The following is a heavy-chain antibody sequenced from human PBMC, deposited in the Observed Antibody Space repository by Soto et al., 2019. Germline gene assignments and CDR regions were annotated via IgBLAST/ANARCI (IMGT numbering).Heavy chain of an antibody. CDR3: ARECLGELSPCGYYGMDV. Sequence: SETLSLTCTVSGGSISSGGYYWSWIRQHPGKGLEWIGYIYYSGSTYYNPSLKSRVTISVDTSKNQFSLKLSSVTAADTAVYYCARECLGELSPCGYYGMDVWGQGTTVTVSS. CDR2: IYYSGST. CDR1: GGSISSGGYY. D-gene: IGHD3-16*02. V-gene: IGHV4-31*03. J-gene: IGHJ6*02.